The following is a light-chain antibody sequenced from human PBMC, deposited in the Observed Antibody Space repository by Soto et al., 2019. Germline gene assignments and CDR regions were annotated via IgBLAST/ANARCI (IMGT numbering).Light chain of an antibody. CDR1: SSDVGGYNY. CDR3: SSFSSTNNVL. Sequence: QSALTQPSSVSGSPGQSLTISCTGTSSDVGGYNYVSWYQQHPGKAPKLMIYNVSNRPSGVSNRFSGSKSVNTASLTISGLQAEDEGHYYCSSFSSTNNVLFDGGTKLTVL. CDR2: NVS. V-gene: IGLV2-14*01. J-gene: IGLJ2*01.